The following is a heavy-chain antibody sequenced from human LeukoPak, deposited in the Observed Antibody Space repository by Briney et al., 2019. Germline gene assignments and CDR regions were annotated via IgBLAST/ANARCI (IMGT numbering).Heavy chain of an antibody. J-gene: IGHJ4*02. CDR2: ISSSSSYI. Sequence: GGSLRLSCAASGFTFSSYGMNWVRQAPGKGLEWVSSISSSSSYIYYADSVKGRFTISRDNAKNSLYLQMNSLRAEDTAVYYCAGDASNYYDSSGFYYWGQGTLVTVSS. D-gene: IGHD3-22*01. CDR1: GFTFSSYG. CDR3: AGDASNYYDSSGFYY. V-gene: IGHV3-21*01.